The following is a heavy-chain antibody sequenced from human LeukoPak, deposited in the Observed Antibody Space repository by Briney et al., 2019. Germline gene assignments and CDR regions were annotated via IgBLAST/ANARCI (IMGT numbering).Heavy chain of an antibody. J-gene: IGHJ4*02. D-gene: IGHD2-21*01. V-gene: IGHV4-59*01. Sequence: SETLSLTCTVSDGSISSYYWSWIRQTPGKGLEWIGQSYFSGSTNYNPSLKSRVTISVDTSKNQFSLKMRSVTAADTAVYYCAREWVAYSYDTGADSIEYWGQGTLVTVSS. CDR1: DGSISSYY. CDR3: AREWVAYSYDTGADSIEY. CDR2: SYFSGST.